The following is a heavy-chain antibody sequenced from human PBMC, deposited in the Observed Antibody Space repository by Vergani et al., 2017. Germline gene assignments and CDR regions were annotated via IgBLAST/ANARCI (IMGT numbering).Heavy chain of an antibody. Sequence: EVQLVESGGGLVQPGGSLKLSCAASGFTFSGSAMHWVRQASGKGLEWVGRIRSKANSYATAYAASVKGRFTISRDDSKNTAYLQMNSLKTEDTAVYYCARVGPGYYGSGSISPDYYYYYYMDVWGKGTTVTVSS. J-gene: IGHJ6*03. D-gene: IGHD3-10*01. V-gene: IGHV3-73*01. CDR3: ARVGPGYYGSGSISPDYYYYYYMDV. CDR1: GFTFSGSA. CDR2: IRSKANSYAT.